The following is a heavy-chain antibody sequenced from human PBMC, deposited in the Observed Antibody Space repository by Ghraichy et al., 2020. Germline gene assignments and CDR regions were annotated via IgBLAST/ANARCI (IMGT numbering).Heavy chain of an antibody. J-gene: IGHJ4*02. D-gene: IGHD5-12*01. Sequence: GGSLRLSCAASGFTFSAYWMSWVCQAPGKGLEWVANINQDGSEKYYVGSEKGRFTISRDNAKNSLYLQMSSLTAEDTAVYYCAYGGYSLDYWGQGTLVTVSS. V-gene: IGHV3-7*01. CDR1: GFTFSAYW. CDR2: INQDGSEK. CDR3: AYGGYSLDY.